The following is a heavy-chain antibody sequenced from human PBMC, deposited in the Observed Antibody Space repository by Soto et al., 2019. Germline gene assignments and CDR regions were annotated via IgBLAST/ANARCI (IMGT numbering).Heavy chain of an antibody. Sequence: HPGGSLRLSCAASGFTVSSNYMSWVRQAPGKGLEWVSVIYSGGSTYYADSVKGRFTISRGNSKNTLYLQMNSLRAEDTAVYYCARGGDSSGYYYYYGMDVWGQGTTVTVSS. CDR1: GFTVSSNY. V-gene: IGHV3-66*01. D-gene: IGHD3-22*01. J-gene: IGHJ6*02. CDR2: IYSGGST. CDR3: ARGGDSSGYYYYYGMDV.